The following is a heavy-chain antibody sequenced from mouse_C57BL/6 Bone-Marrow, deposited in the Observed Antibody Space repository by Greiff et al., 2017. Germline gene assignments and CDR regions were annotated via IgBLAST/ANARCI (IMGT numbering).Heavy chain of an antibody. CDR2: MHPYGGSP. CDR3: ARSYDYDVYTMDY. V-gene: IGHV1-64*01. D-gene: IGHD2-4*01. Sequence: QVQLQQPGAELVKPGASVKLSCKASGYTFTNYWMHWVKQRPGQGLEWIGMMHPYGGSPDYNEKFKSEATLSVDKSSRTAYIELSSPTSEDSAGYYCARSYDYDVYTMDYWGQGTSVTVSS. J-gene: IGHJ4*01. CDR1: GYTFTNYW.